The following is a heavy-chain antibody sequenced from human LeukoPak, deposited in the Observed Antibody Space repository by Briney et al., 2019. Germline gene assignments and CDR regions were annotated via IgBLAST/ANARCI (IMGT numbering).Heavy chain of an antibody. CDR3: ARLEGLPHPVLDY. J-gene: IGHJ4*02. CDR2: IYTSGST. CDR1: GGSISSYY. V-gene: IGHV4-4*09. D-gene: IGHD5-12*01. Sequence: SETLSLACTVSGGSISSYYWSWIRQPPGKGLEWIGYIYTSGSTNYNPSLKSRVTISVDTSKNQFSLKLSSVTAADTAVYYCARLEGLPHPVLDYWGQGTLVTVSS.